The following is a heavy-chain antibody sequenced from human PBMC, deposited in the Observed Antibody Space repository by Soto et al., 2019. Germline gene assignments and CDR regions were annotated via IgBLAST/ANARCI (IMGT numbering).Heavy chain of an antibody. CDR3: AKEWSPYYYDSSGYSLNWFDP. CDR1: GFTFSSYG. J-gene: IGHJ5*02. D-gene: IGHD3-22*01. Sequence: HPGGSLRLSCAASGFTFSSYGMHWVRQAPGKGLEWVAVISYDGSNKYYADSVKGRFTISRDNSKNTLYLQMNSLRAEDTAVYYCAKEWSPYYYDSSGYSLNWFDPWGQGTLVTVSS. V-gene: IGHV3-30*18. CDR2: ISYDGSNK.